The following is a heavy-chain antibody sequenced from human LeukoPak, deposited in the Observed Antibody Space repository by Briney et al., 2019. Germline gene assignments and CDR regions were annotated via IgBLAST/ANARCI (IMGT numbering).Heavy chain of an antibody. J-gene: IGHJ5*02. Sequence: SETLSLTCTVSGGSINSNSYYWGWIRQPPGKGLEWIGSIFYSGSTYYNPSLKSRVTISVDTSKNQFSLKLNSVTAADTAMYYCARELGYCGSSSCPPWGQGTLVTVSS. D-gene: IGHD2-2*01. V-gene: IGHV4-39*07. CDR3: ARELGYCGSSSCPP. CDR1: GGSINSNSYY. CDR2: IFYSGST.